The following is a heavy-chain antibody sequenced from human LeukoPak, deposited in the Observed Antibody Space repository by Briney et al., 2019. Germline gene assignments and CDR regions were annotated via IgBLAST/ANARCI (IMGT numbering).Heavy chain of an antibody. V-gene: IGHV3-33*06. Sequence: GRSLRLSCAASGFTFSSYGMHWVRQAPGKGLEWVAVIWYDGSNKYYADYVKGRFTISRDNKKNTLYMQMNSLRAEDTAVYYCAKDPLLDSRHHWGQGTLVTVSS. CDR1: GFTFSSYG. J-gene: IGHJ5*02. CDR2: IWYDGSNK. CDR3: AKDPLLDSRHH. D-gene: IGHD6-13*01.